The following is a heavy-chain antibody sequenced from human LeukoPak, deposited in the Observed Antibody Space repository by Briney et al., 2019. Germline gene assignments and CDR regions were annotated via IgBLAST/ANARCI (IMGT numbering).Heavy chain of an antibody. Sequence: GESLKVSCQGSGYSFTSYWIGWVRQMPGKGLEWMGIIYPGDSDTRYSPSFQGQVTISADKSISTAYLQWSSLKASDTAMYYCARQEGYYDSSGYGVFDYWGQGTLVTVSS. CDR3: ARQEGYYDSSGYGVFDY. V-gene: IGHV5-51*01. J-gene: IGHJ4*02. CDR1: GYSFTSYW. D-gene: IGHD3-22*01. CDR2: IYPGDSDT.